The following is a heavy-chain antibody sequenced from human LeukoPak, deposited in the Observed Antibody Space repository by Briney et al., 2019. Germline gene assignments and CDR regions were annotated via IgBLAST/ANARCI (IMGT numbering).Heavy chain of an antibody. V-gene: IGHV1-24*01. J-gene: IGHJ4*02. CDR3: APRRPYSLLDY. D-gene: IGHD5-18*01. Sequence: ASVKVCCTVSGSSFSELCLYWVRQAPGKGLEWMGGFDVIDSETFYAQKFQGRVTMAQDSSTDTAYMELRSLTSDDTALYYCAPRRPYSLLDYWAQGTLVTVSS. CDR1: GSSFSELC. CDR2: FDVIDSET.